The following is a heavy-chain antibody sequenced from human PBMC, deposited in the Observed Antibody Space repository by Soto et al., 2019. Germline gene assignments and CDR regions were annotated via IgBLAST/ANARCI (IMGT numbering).Heavy chain of an antibody. CDR2: ISYDGSNK. CDR3: ATPRSSSWLTGAWFDP. J-gene: IGHJ5*02. CDR1: GFTFSSYG. D-gene: IGHD6-13*01. V-gene: IGHV3-30*03. Sequence: GGSLRLSSAASGFTFSSYGMHWVRQTPGKGQEWVEVISYDGSNKYYADSVKGRFTISRDNSKNTLYLQMNSLRAEDMVVYYCATPRSSSWLTGAWFDPWGQGTLVTGS.